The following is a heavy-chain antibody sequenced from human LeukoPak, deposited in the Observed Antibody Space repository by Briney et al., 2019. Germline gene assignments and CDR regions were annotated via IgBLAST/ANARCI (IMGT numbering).Heavy chain of an antibody. CDR3: TRGGVGATL. D-gene: IGHD1-26*01. V-gene: IGHV3-49*04. J-gene: IGHJ4*02. CDR2: IRSKAYGGTT. Sequence: GGFLRLSCTASGFTFGDYAMSWVRQAPGKGLEWVGFIRSKAYGGTTEYAASVKGRFTIPRDDPKSIAQLQMNSLKNEDTAVYYCTRGGVGATLWGQGTLVTVSS. CDR1: GFTFGDYA.